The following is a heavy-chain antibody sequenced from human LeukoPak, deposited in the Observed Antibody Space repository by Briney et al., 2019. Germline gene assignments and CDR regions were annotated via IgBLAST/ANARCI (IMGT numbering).Heavy chain of an antibody. D-gene: IGHD6-19*01. CDR2: IKRKTDGATI. CDR1: GITFSKAW. V-gene: IGHV3-15*01. CDR3: TTSGYSSGWPPASYFDP. Sequence: GGSLRLSCAASGITFSKAWGGWVRQAPGKGREGVGRIKRKTDGATIDYAAAVKGRFTISRDDSKNPLYLQMNSLRTEDTAVYYCTTSGYSSGWPPASYFDPWGRGTLVTVSS. J-gene: IGHJ2*01.